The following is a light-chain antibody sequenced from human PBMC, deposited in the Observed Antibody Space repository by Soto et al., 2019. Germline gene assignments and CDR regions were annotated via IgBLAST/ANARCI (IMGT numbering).Light chain of an antibody. V-gene: IGLV2-23*01. CDR1: SSDVGNYNL. CDR3: CSYSPTSTFV. CDR2: EGS. Sequence: QSALTQPASVSGSPGQSITISCTGTSSDVGNYNLVSWYQQHPGKAPKLIIYEGSKRPSGVSNRFSGSKSGNTASLTVSGLQAEYEADYYSCSYSPTSTFVFGTGTKVTVL. J-gene: IGLJ1*01.